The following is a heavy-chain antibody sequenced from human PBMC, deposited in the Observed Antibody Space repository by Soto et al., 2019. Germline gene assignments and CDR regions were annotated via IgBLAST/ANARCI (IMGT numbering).Heavy chain of an antibody. V-gene: IGHV3-30-3*01. CDR3: AIGSYQLYCTDV. Sequence: QVQLVESGGGVVQPGRSLRLSCAASGFTFSSYAMHWVRQTPGKGLEWVAFISYDGSNKYYADSVKGRFTISRDKSKNTLYLPMNSLRAEDTAVYYCAIGSYQLYCTDVGGQGITVTVSS. CDR1: GFTFSSYA. CDR2: ISYDGSNK. J-gene: IGHJ6*02. D-gene: IGHD1-26*01.